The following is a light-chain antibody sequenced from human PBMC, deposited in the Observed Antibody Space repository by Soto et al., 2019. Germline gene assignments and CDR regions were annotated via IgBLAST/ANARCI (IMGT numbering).Light chain of an antibody. CDR1: QTISSW. J-gene: IGKJ1*01. Sequence: DIQMTQSPSTLSGSVGDRVTITCRASQTISSWLAWYQQKPGKAPKLLIYKASTLKSGAPSRFSGSGSGTEFTLTISSLQPDDFATYYCQHYETFSGTFGPGTKVDIK. CDR2: KAS. CDR3: QHYETFSGT. V-gene: IGKV1-5*03.